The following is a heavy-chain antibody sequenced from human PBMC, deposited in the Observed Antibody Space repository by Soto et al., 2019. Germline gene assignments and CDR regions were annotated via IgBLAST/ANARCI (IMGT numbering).Heavy chain of an antibody. J-gene: IGHJ6*03. Sequence: ASVKVSCEASGYTFTSYGISWVRQAPGQGLEWMGWINAGNGNTKYSQKFQGRVTITRDTSASTAYMELSSLRSEDTAVYYCARDRITMVRGVHTPHYYYYYMDVWGKGTTVTVSS. V-gene: IGHV1-3*01. CDR3: ARDRITMVRGVHTPHYYYYYMDV. CDR1: GYTFTSYG. CDR2: INAGNGNT. D-gene: IGHD3-10*01.